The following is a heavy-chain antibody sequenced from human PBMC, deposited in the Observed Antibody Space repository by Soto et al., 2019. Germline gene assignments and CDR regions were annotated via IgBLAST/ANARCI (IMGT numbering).Heavy chain of an antibody. J-gene: IGHJ4*02. D-gene: IGHD6-19*01. Sequence: LRLSCAAAGQTFSTYTMNWVRQAPGKGLQWVSSITSGSSYIYYADSVRGRFTISRDNAKNSLYLQMNSLRAEDTAVYYCATTIAVAAPFDNWGQGTLVTVSS. V-gene: IGHV3-21*01. CDR1: GQTFSTYT. CDR2: ITSGSSYI. CDR3: ATTIAVAAPFDN.